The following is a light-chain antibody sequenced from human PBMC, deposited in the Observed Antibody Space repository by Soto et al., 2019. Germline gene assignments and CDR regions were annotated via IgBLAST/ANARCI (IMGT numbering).Light chain of an antibody. CDR3: QQYDNLPPYT. CDR2: DAS. J-gene: IGKJ2*01. Sequence: DIKMTQSPSSLSASVGDRVTITCQASRDISVYLNWYQQKPGKPPKLLIYDASNLQTGVPSRFSGSGSGTHFTFTISSLQPEDIATYYCQQYDNLPPYTFGQGTKREIK. V-gene: IGKV1-33*01. CDR1: RDISVY.